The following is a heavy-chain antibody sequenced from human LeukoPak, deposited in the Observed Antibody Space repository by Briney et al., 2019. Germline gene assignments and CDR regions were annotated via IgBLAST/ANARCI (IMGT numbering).Heavy chain of an antibody. CDR1: GGSINTNNYH. CDR2: IYYTGRT. CDR3: VTDSGWFGGQRFDY. V-gene: IGHV4-39*07. Sequence: SETLSLTCTVSGGSINTNNYHWAWIRQPPGKGLEWIGSIYYTGRTYYNPSLKSRVTISLDTSKNQFSLQLSSVTAADTAVYYCVTDSGWFGGQRFDYWGQGTLVPVSS. J-gene: IGHJ4*02. D-gene: IGHD3-10*01.